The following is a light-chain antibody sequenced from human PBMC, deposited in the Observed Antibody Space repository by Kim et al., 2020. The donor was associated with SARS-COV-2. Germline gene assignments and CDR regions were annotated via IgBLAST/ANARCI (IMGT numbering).Light chain of an antibody. V-gene: IGKV3-20*01. CDR3: QQYDRSPYT. CDR1: QSVSSSY. CDR2: GSS. Sequence: EIVLTQSPGTLSLSPGERATLYCRASQSVSSSYLAWYQQKPGQPPRLLISGSSSRATGIPDRFSGSGSGTDFTLTISRPEPEDFAVYYCQQYDRSPYTFGQGTKLEI. J-gene: IGKJ2*01.